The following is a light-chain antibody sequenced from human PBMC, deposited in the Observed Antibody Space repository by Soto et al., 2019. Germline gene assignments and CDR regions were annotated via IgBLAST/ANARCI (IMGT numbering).Light chain of an antibody. CDR1: QSVTSSH. J-gene: IGKJ4*01. CDR3: QQHTNWPLT. CDR2: GAS. V-gene: IGKV3D-20*02. Sequence: EIVLTQTPGTLSLSPGERATLSCRASQSVTSSHLAWYQQKPGQAPRLLIYGASTRATGIPARFSGSGSGTDFTLNISSLEPEDFAVYYCQQHTNWPLTFGGGTKVDIK.